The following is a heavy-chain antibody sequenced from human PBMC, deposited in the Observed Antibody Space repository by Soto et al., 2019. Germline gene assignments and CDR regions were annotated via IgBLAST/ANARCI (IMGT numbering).Heavy chain of an antibody. CDR1: GGSFSGYY. CDR3: ASEIEYSSSERWFDP. V-gene: IGHV4-34*01. J-gene: IGHJ5*02. Sequence: PSETLSLTCAVYGGSFSGYYWSWIRQPPGKGLEWIGEINHSGSTNYNPSLKSRVTISVDTSKNQFSLKLSSVTAADTAVYYCASEIEYSSSERWFDPWGQGTLVTVSS. CDR2: INHSGST. D-gene: IGHD6-6*01.